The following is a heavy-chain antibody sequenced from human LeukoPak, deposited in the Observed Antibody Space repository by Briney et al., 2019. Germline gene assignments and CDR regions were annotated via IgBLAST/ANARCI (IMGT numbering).Heavy chain of an antibody. Sequence: GGSLRLSCAASGFTFSSYSMSWVRQAPGKGLEWVSSISSSSTYRYYAASVRGRFTISRDNAKNSLYLQMNSLRAEDTALYYYARQNQTLLWFGELLSSSPEYYFDYWGQGTLVTVSS. D-gene: IGHD3-10*01. CDR3: ARQNQTLLWFGELLSSSPEYYFDY. V-gene: IGHV3-21*01. J-gene: IGHJ4*02. CDR2: ISSSSTYR. CDR1: GFTFSSYS.